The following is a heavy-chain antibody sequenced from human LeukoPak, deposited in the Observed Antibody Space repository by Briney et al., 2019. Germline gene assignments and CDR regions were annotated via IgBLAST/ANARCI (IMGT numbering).Heavy chain of an antibody. CDR1: GGSISSGDYY. V-gene: IGHV4-30-4*08. CDR2: IYYSGST. CDR3: ARVYYDSSNYYYVLS. Sequence: SETLSLTCSVSGGSISSGDYYWSWIRQPPGKGLEWIVYIYYSGSTYYNPSLKSRVTISVETSKNQFSLRLSSVTAADTAVYYCARVYYDSSNYYYVLSWGQGTLVTASS. J-gene: IGHJ4*02. D-gene: IGHD3-22*01.